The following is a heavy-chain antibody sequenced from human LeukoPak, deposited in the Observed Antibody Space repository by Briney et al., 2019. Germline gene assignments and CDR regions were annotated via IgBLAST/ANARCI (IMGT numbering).Heavy chain of an antibody. J-gene: IGHJ4*02. D-gene: IGHD4-11*01. CDR2: IYYRWST. V-gene: IGHV4-59*01. CDR3: ARTTPAFDY. Sequence: SEPLSLTCTLSVGPISSYYWSWIRQPPGKGPEWIGYIYYRWSTNYNPSLKSRVTISVDTSKNQFSLKLSSVTAADTAVYYCARTTPAFDYWGQGTLVTVSS. CDR1: VGPISSYY.